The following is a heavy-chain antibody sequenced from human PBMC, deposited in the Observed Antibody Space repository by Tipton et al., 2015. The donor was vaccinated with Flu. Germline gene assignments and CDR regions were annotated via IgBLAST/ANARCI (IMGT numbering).Heavy chain of an antibody. CDR2: ISEDGSYK. D-gene: IGHD1-7*01. Sequence: QLVQSGGGVVQPGRSLRLSCAAPRFTYGTYVMHWVRQAPGGGLEWVAAISEDGSYKDYGDSVEGRFTISKDNSKDMLYLQMNSLRSEDTAVYYCAIRPNYEDPRLNTFENWGQGALVTVSS. CDR3: AIRPNYEDPRLNTFEN. J-gene: IGHJ4*02. CDR1: RFTYGTYV. V-gene: IGHV3-30*03.